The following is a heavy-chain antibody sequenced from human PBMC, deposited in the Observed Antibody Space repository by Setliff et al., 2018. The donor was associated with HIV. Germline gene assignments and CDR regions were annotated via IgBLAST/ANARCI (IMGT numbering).Heavy chain of an antibody. CDR3: ARYTSMYSSGWYWNYYYYMDV. V-gene: IGHV3-7*01. CDR2: IKQDGSEK. CDR1: RFTFSSYW. D-gene: IGHD6-19*01. J-gene: IGHJ6*03. Sequence: GGSLRLSCATSRFTFSSYWMSWVRQAPGKGLEWVANIKQDGSEKHYVDSVRGRFTISRDNAKNSLYLQMNSLRADDTAVYYCARYTSMYSSGWYWNYYYYMDVWGKG.